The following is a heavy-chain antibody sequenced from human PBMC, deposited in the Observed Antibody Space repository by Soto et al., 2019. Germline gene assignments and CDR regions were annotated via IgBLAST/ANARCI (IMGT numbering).Heavy chain of an antibody. Sequence: SWIRQPPGKALEWLARIDWGDDKYYSTSLKTRLTISKDTSKNQVVLTMTNMDPVDTATYYCARILTYYDILTGYSYYYDYWGQGTLVTVSS. V-gene: IGHV2-70*11. D-gene: IGHD3-9*01. CDR3: ARILTYYDILTGYSYYYDY. J-gene: IGHJ4*02. CDR2: IDWGDDK.